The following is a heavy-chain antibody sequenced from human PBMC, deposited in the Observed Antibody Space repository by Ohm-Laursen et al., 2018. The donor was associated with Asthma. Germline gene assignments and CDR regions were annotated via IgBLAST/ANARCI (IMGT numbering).Heavy chain of an antibody. J-gene: IGHJ5*02. CDR3: ARDYCTGGFCPKAFDP. CDR1: GFTFNSYG. V-gene: IGHV3-33*08. Sequence: SLRLSCAASGFTFNSYGIHWVRQAPGKGLEFVAVIWYGGSNKYYADSVKGRFTISRDIAKNTLYLEMNSLRAEDTAVYYCARDYCTGGFCPKAFDPWGQGTLVTVSS. CDR2: IWYGGSNK. D-gene: IGHD2-8*02.